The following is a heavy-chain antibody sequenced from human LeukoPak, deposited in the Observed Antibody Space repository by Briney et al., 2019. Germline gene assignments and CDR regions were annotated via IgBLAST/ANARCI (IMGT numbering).Heavy chain of an antibody. D-gene: IGHD6-19*01. J-gene: IGHJ4*02. CDR3: ATDISGYSSGWYGDY. CDR1: GFTFSSYG. Sequence: PGGSLRLSCAASGFTFSSYGMHWVRQAPGKGLEWVAVISYDGSNKYYADSVKGRFTISRDNSKNTLYLRMNSLRAEDTAVYYCATDISGYSSGWYGDYWGQGTLVTVSS. CDR2: ISYDGSNK. V-gene: IGHV3-30*03.